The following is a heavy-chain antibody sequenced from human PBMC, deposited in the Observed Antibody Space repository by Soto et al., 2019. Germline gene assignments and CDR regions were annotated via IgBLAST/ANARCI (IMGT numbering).Heavy chain of an antibody. CDR1: GFTVSSNY. Sequence: PGGSLRLSCAASGFTVSSNYMSWVRQAPGKGLEWVSVIYSGDSTYYADSVKGRFTISRDNSKNTLYLQMNSLRAEDTAVYYCARVEMGYFDSWGQGTLVTVSS. CDR3: ARVEMGYFDS. J-gene: IGHJ4*02. CDR2: IYSGDST. V-gene: IGHV3-53*01.